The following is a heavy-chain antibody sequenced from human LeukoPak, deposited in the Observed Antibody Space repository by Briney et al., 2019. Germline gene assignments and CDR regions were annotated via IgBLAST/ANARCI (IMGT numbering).Heavy chain of an antibody. V-gene: IGHV4-34*01. CDR1: GGSFSGYY. CDR2: INHSGST. Sequence: PSETLSLTCAVYGGSFSGYYWSWIRQPPGKGLEWIGEINHSGSTNYNPSLKSRVTISVDTSKNQFSLKLSSVTAADTAVYYCASRGSSSHLYWGQGTLVTVSS. J-gene: IGHJ4*02. CDR3: ASRGSSSHLY. D-gene: IGHD6-13*01.